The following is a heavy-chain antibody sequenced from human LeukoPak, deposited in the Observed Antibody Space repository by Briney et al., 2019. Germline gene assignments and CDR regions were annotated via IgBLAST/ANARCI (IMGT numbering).Heavy chain of an antibody. CDR2: INPNSGGT. Sequence: QAXGQGLEWMGWINPNSGGTNYAQKFQGWVTMTRDTSISTAYMELSRLRSDDTAVYYCARDGDSSGYDEFDYWGQGTLVTVSS. V-gene: IGHV1-2*04. D-gene: IGHD3-22*01. J-gene: IGHJ4*02. CDR3: ARDGDSSGYDEFDY.